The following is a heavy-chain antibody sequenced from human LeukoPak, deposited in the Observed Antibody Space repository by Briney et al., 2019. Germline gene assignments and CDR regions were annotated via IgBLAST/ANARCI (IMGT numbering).Heavy chain of an antibody. Sequence: TSETLSLTCTVSGGSISSGSYYWSWIRQPAGKGLEWIGQIYHSGNTNYNPSLKSRVTISVDKSKNQFSLKLSSVTAADTAVYYCAREFYDSGSFEAFDIWGQGTMVTVSS. J-gene: IGHJ3*02. CDR3: AREFYDSGSFEAFDI. V-gene: IGHV4-61*10. CDR2: IYHSGNT. D-gene: IGHD3-10*01. CDR1: GGSISSGSYY.